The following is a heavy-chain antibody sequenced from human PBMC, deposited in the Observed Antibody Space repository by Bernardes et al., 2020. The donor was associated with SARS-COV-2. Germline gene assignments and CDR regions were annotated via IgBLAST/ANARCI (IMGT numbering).Heavy chain of an antibody. V-gene: IGHV4-31*03. CDR1: GGSIGSTGDY. CDR2: IHHTGNP. D-gene: IGHD3-10*01. CDR3: VRDPGGWFDP. J-gene: IGHJ5*02. Sequence: SETLSLTCTVSGGSIGSTGDYWTWIRQHPGKDLEWIGYIHHTGNPYYNPSLRSRVSISIDTSKNQFSLEVTSVTFADTAVYYCVRDPGGWFDPWGQGIQVTVSS.